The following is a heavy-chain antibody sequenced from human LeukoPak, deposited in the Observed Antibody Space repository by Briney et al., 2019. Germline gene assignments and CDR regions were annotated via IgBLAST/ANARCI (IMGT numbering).Heavy chain of an antibody. J-gene: IGHJ4*02. CDR3: ARERAVAGAGDFDY. CDR1: GFTFSSYS. D-gene: IGHD6-19*01. CDR2: ISSSSYI. V-gene: IGHV3-21*01. Sequence: GGSLRLSCAASGFTFSSYSMNWVRQAPGKGLEWVSSISSSSYIYYADSVKGRFTISRDNAKNSLYLQMNSLRAEDTAVYYCARERAVAGAGDFDYRGQGTLVTVSS.